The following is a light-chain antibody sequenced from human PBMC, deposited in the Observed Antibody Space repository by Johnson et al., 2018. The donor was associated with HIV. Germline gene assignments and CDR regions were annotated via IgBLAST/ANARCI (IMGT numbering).Light chain of an antibody. Sequence: QSVLTQPPSASGTPGQRVTISCSGSSSNIGSNTVNWYQQLPGTAPKLLIYRNNKRPSWIPDRFSDSQSGKSATLAITGLQTGDEADYYCGTWDNGLSAYVFGTWTKVTVL. CDR2: RNN. CDR1: SSNIGSNT. J-gene: IGLJ1*01. CDR3: GTWDNGLSAYV. V-gene: IGLV1-44*01.